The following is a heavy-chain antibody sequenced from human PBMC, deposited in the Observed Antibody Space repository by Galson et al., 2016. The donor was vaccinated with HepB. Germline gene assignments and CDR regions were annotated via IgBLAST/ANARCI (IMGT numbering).Heavy chain of an antibody. CDR3: ARDREAETTMPTFDL. V-gene: IGHV3-11*01. CDR2: IAGRSTTI. CDR1: GFAFSDYY. D-gene: IGHD4-17*01. Sequence: SLRLSCAASGFAFSDYYMSWIRQAPGKGPEWIAYIAGRSTTIYLSDSVKGRFTVSRDNTKSPLFLQMADLRAEDTATYFCARDREAETTMPTFDLWGQGVLVTVSS. J-gene: IGHJ5*02.